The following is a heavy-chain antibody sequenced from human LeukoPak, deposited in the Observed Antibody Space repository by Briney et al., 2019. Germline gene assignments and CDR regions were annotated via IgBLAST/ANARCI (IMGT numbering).Heavy chain of an antibody. D-gene: IGHD4-17*01. CDR2: IYYSGST. V-gene: IGHV4-30-4*01. Sequence: SQTLSLTCTVSGGSISSGDYYWSWIRQPPGKGLEWIGYIYYSGSTYYNPSRKSRVTISVDTSKNQFSLKLSAVTAADTAVYYCASTVTENIQHWGQGTLVTVSS. CDR3: ASTVTENIQH. CDR1: GGSISSGDYY. J-gene: IGHJ1*01.